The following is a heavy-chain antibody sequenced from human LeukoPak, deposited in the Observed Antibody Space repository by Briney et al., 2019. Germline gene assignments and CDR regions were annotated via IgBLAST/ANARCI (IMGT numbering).Heavy chain of an antibody. CDR2: INPNSGGT. CDR1: GYTFTGYY. J-gene: IGHJ6*03. V-gene: IGHV1-2*02. D-gene: IGHD7-27*01. Sequence: ASVKVSCKASGYTFTGYYMHWVRQAPGQGLEWMGWINPNSGGTNYAQKFQGRVTMTRDTSISTAYMELSRLRSDDTAVYYCARGAGLGIPLYYYYYYMDVWGKGTTVTVSS. CDR3: ARGAGLGIPLYYYYYYMDV.